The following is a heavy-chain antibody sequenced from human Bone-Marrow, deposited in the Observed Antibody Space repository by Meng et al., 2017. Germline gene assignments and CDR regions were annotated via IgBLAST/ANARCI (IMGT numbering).Heavy chain of an antibody. CDR3: ARDLVEQLAPTGADY. CDR1: GYSISSGYY. J-gene: IGHJ4*02. Sequence: SETLSLTCAVSGYSISSGYYWGWIRQPPGKGLEWIGSIYHSGSTYYNPSLKSRVTISVDTSKNQFSLKLSSVTAADTAVYYCARDLVEQLAPTGADYWGQGTLVTVSS. V-gene: IGHV4-38-2*02. D-gene: IGHD6-13*01. CDR2: IYHSGST.